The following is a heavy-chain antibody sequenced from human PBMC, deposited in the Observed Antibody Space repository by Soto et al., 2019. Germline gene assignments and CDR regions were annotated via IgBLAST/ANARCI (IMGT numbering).Heavy chain of an antibody. D-gene: IGHD2-8*01. CDR1: GFTFNSYW. Sequence: GGSLRLSCAASGFTFNSYWMTWVRQAPGKGLEWVANIKEDGSEKYYVDSVKGRFTISRDNAKNSLYLQMNSLRADDSAMYYCARTDIVPPVEWWSDPWGQGTLVTVSS. J-gene: IGHJ5*02. CDR2: IKEDGSEK. V-gene: IGHV3-7*05. CDR3: ARTDIVPPVEWWSDP.